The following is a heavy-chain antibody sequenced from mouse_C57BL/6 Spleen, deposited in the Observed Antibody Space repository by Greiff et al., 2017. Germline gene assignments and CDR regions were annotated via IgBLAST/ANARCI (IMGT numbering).Heavy chain of an antibody. J-gene: IGHJ3*01. D-gene: IGHD2-1*01. Sequence: EVQRVESGPELVKPGASVKMSCKASGYTFTDYNMHWVKQSHGKSLEWIGYINPNNGGTSYNQKFKGKATLTVNKSSSTAYMELRSLTSEDSAVYYCAREDGTRGFAYWGQGTLVTVSA. V-gene: IGHV1-22*01. CDR2: INPNNGGT. CDR3: AREDGTRGFAY. CDR1: GYTFTDYN.